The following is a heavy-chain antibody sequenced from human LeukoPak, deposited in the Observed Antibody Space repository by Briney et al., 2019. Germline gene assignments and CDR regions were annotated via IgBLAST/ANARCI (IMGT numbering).Heavy chain of an antibody. J-gene: IGHJ4*02. CDR1: GGTFISYA. Sequence: SVKVSCKASGGTFISYAISWVRQAPGQGLEWMGGIIPLFGTANYAQKFQGRVTITADESTSTAYMELSSLRSGDTAVYYCARGGTAMAYYFDYWGQGTLVTVSS. V-gene: IGHV1-69*13. CDR3: ARGGTAMAYYFDY. CDR2: IIPLFGTA. D-gene: IGHD5-18*01.